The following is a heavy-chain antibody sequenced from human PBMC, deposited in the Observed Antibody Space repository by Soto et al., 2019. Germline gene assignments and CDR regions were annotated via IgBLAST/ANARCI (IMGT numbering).Heavy chain of an antibody. Sequence: SVKVSCKASGGTFSSYAISCVRPAPGQGLEWMGGIIPIFGTANYAQKFQGRVTITADESTSTAYMELSSLRSEDTAVYYCAMYYYDSSGYPNPSFYYGMDVWGQGTTVTVSS. V-gene: IGHV1-69*13. J-gene: IGHJ6*02. CDR3: AMYYYDSSGYPNPSFYYGMDV. CDR1: GGTFSSYA. CDR2: IIPIFGTA. D-gene: IGHD3-22*01.